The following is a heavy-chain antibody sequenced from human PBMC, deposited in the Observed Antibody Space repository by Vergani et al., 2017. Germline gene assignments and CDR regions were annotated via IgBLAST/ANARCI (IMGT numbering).Heavy chain of an antibody. Sequence: QLQLQESGPGLVKPSETLSLTCTVSGGSISSYYWSWIRQPPGKGLEWIGYIYYSGSTNYNPSLKSRFTISVDTSKNQFSLKLSSVTAADTAVYYCARHGYSSGGGFDYWGQGTLVTVSS. D-gene: IGHD6-19*01. CDR2: IYYSGST. V-gene: IGHV4-59*08. CDR1: GGSISSYY. J-gene: IGHJ4*02. CDR3: ARHGYSSGGGFDY.